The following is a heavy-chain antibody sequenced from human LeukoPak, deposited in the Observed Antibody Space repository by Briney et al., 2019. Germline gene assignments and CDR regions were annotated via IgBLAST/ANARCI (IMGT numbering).Heavy chain of an antibody. CDR2: IIPIFGTA. J-gene: IGHJ3*02. CDR3: ARDQKDRDAFDI. D-gene: IGHD2-15*01. V-gene: IGHV1-69*13. CDR1: GGTFTSYA. Sequence: SVKLSCKASGGTFTSYAISWVRQAPGQRLEWMGGIIPIFGTANYAQKFQGRVTITADESTSTAYMELSSLRSEDTAVYYCARDQKDRDAFDIWGQGTMVTVSS.